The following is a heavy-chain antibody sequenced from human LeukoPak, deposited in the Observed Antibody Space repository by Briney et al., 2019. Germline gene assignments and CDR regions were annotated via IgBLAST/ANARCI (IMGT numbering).Heavy chain of an antibody. CDR1: GFTFSSYS. Sequence: GGSLRLSCAASGFTFSSYSMNWVRQAPGKGLEWVSYISSSSSTIYYADSVKGRFTISRDNAKNSLYLQMNSLRAEDTAVYHCARVARGRLVLRYFDWLLPADYWGQGTLVTVSS. V-gene: IGHV3-48*01. CDR2: ISSSSSTI. CDR3: ARVARGRLVLRYFDWLLPADY. D-gene: IGHD3-9*01. J-gene: IGHJ4*02.